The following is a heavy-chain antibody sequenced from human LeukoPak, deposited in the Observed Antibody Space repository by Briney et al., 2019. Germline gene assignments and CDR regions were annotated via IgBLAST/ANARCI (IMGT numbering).Heavy chain of an antibody. CDR3: ARDYDILTGYRRVDY. V-gene: IGHV4-34*01. CDR1: GGSFSGYY. D-gene: IGHD3-9*01. Sequence: PSETLSLTCAVYGGSFSGYYWSWIRQPPGKGLEWIGEINHSGSTNYNPSLKSRVTISVDTSKNQFSLKLSSVTAADTAVYYCARDYDILTGYRRVDYWGQGTLVTVSS. J-gene: IGHJ4*02. CDR2: INHSGST.